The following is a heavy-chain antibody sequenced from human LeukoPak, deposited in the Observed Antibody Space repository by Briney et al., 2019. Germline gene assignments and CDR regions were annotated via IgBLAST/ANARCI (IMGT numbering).Heavy chain of an antibody. Sequence: SETLSLTCTVSGGSISNYHWTWIRQSPGKTLEWIGCSHKSGSTHYNPSLRSRVSISVDTSKSQFSLKLSSVTAADTAVYYCARDRVGQQLVGRKYYYYYMDVWGKGTTVTISS. V-gene: IGHV4-59*01. J-gene: IGHJ6*03. CDR2: SHKSGST. D-gene: IGHD6-13*01. CDR3: ARDRVGQQLVGRKYYYYYMDV. CDR1: GGSISNYH.